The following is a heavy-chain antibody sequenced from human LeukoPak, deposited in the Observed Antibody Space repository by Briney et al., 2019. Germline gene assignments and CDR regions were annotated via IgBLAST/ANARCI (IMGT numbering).Heavy chain of an antibody. V-gene: IGHV4-34*01. CDR1: GGSFSGYY. CDR3: ARLSSAAMPGIDY. Sequence: SETLSLTCAVYGGSFSGYYWSWIRQPPGKGLEWIGEINHSGSTNYNPSLKSRVTISVDTSKNQFSLKLSFVTAADTAVYYCARLSSAAMPGIDYWGQGTLVTVSS. J-gene: IGHJ4*02. CDR2: INHSGST. D-gene: IGHD2-2*01.